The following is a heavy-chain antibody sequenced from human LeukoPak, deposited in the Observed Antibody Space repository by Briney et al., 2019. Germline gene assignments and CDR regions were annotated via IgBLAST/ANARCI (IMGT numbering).Heavy chain of an antibody. CDR3: AREGSGSYEFDY. D-gene: IGHD1-26*01. CDR2: ISSSSSYI. CDR1: GFTFSSYS. J-gene: IGHJ4*02. Sequence: GGSLRLSCAASGFTFSSYSMNWVRQAPGKGLEWVSSISSSSSYIYYADSVKGRFTISRDNAKNSLYLQMNSLRAEDTAVYYCAREGSGSYEFDYWGQGTLVTVSS. V-gene: IGHV3-21*01.